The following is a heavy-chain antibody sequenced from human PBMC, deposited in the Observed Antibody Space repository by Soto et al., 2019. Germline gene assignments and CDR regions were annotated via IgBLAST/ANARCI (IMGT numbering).Heavy chain of an antibody. CDR1: GFTFSSYG. CDR3: ARDEAGGNTAMVLLYWYYGMYV. Sequence: QVQLVESGGGVVQPGRSLRLSCAASGFTFSSYGMHWVRQAPGKGLEWVAVIWYDGSNKYYADSVKGRFTISRDNSKNTLYLQMNSLRAEDTAGYYCARDEAGGNTAMVLLYWYYGMYVWGQGTTVTVSS. D-gene: IGHD5-18*01. CDR2: IWYDGSNK. V-gene: IGHV3-33*01. J-gene: IGHJ6*02.